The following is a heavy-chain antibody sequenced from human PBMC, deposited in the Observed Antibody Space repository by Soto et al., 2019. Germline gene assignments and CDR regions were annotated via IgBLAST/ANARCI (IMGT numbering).Heavy chain of an antibody. Sequence: GGSLRLSCAASGFTFDDYAMHWVRQAPGKGLEWVSGISWNSGSIGYADSVKGRFTISRDNAKNSLYLQMNSLRAEDTALYYCAKDIFPHDDMTTVPPFDYWGQGTLVTVSS. CDR1: GFTFDDYA. D-gene: IGHD4-17*01. V-gene: IGHV3-9*01. CDR3: AKDIFPHDDMTTVPPFDY. CDR2: ISWNSGSI. J-gene: IGHJ4*02.